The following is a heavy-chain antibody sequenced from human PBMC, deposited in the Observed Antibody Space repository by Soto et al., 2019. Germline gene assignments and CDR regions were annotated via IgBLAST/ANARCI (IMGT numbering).Heavy chain of an antibody. CDR3: ASPKLGGTLYYGMDV. V-gene: IGHV1-69*13. CDR1: GGTFSSYA. Sequence: GASVKVSCKASGGTFSSYAISWVRQAPGQGLEWMGGIIPIFGTANYAQKFQGRVTITADESTSTAYMELSSLRSEDTAVYYCASPKLGGTLYYGMDVWGQGTTVTVSS. CDR2: IIPIFGTA. D-gene: IGHD3-16*01. J-gene: IGHJ6*02.